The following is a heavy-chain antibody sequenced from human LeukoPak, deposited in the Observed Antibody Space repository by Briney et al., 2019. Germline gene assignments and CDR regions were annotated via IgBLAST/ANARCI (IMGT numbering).Heavy chain of an antibody. J-gene: IGHJ6*02. CDR1: GGSISSYY. Sequence: PSETLSLTCTVSGGSISSYYWSWIRQSPGKGLEWIGYIDYTGSTNYNPSLKSRVTISVDTSKNHFSLKPTSVTAADTAVYYCARHPVLLSGMDVWGQGTTVTVSS. D-gene: IGHD2-21*01. CDR2: IDYTGST. V-gene: IGHV4-59*08. CDR3: ARHPVLLSGMDV.